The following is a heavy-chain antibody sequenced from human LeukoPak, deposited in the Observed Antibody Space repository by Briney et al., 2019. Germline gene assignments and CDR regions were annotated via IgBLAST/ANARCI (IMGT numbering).Heavy chain of an antibody. V-gene: IGHV3-66*01. D-gene: IGHD5-18*01. CDR3: SGYSYGYTLDEAY. CDR2: IYSGGST. CDR1: GITVSSNY. J-gene: IGHJ4*02. Sequence: GGSLRLSCAASGITVSSNYMSWVRQAPGKGLEWVSVIYSGGSTYYADSVKGRLTISRDNSKNTLYLQMNSLRAEDTAVYYCSGYSYGYTLDEAYWGQGTLVTVSS.